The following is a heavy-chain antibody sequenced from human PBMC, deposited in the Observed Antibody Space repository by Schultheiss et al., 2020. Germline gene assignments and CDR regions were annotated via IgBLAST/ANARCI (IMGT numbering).Heavy chain of an antibody. Sequence: SETLSLTCTVSGGSISSGGYYWSWIRQHPGKGLEWIGEINHSGSTNYNPSLKSRVTMSVDTSKNQFSLKLSSVTAADTAVYYCARSGAYQLTYYYGMDVWGQGTTVTVSS. CDR3: ARSGAYQLTYYYGMDV. CDR1: GGSISSGGYY. V-gene: IGHV4-61*08. CDR2: INHSGST. D-gene: IGHD2-2*01. J-gene: IGHJ6*02.